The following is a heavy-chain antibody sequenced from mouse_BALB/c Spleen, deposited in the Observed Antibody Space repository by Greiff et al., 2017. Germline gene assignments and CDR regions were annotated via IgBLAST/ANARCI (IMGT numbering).Heavy chain of an antibody. V-gene: IGHV2-2*02. J-gene: IGHJ3*01. CDR1: GFSLTSYG. CDR2: IWSGGST. D-gene: IGHD1-1*01. CDR3: ASEDGRSFAY. Sequence: VKLMESGPGLVQPSQSLSITCTVSGFSLTSYGVHWVRQSPGKGLEWLGVIWSGGSTDYNAAFISRLSISKDNSKSQVFFKMNSLQANDTAIYYCASEDGRSFAYWGQGTLVTVSA.